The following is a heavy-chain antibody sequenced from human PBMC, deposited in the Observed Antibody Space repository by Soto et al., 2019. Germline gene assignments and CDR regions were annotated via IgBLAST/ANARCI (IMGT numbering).Heavy chain of an antibody. CDR3: ASRGTSGFLRYLDN. CDR2: IVPNVGTE. Sequence: PVKVSCKSSGGTFSSFINCTINWVRQAPGQGLEWMGGIVPNVGTENYAQKFRGKVTITADKSTGTAYMELSSLRSEDTALSYPASRGTSGFLRYLDNRGQVPQVT. D-gene: IGHD3-3*01. J-gene: IGHJ4*02. CDR1: GGTFSSFINCT. V-gene: IGHV1-69*06.